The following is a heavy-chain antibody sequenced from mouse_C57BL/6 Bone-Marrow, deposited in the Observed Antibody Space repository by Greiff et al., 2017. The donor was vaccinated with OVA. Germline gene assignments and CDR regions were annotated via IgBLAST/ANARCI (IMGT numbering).Heavy chain of an antibody. D-gene: IGHD2-3*01. Sequence: EVQLVESGPGLVKPSQSLSLTCSVTGYSITSGYYWNWIRQFPGNKLEWMGYISYDGSNNYNPSLKNRISITRDTSKNQFFLKLNSVTTEDTATYYCAREGGYWGFAYWGQGTLVTVSA. CDR3: AREGGYWGFAY. CDR2: ISYDGSN. J-gene: IGHJ3*01. V-gene: IGHV3-6*01. CDR1: GYSITSGYY.